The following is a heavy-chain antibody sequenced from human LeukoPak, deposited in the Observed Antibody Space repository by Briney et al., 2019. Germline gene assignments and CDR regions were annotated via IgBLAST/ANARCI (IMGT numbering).Heavy chain of an antibody. J-gene: IGHJ4*02. CDR1: GDSVSSNSAA. Sequence: SQTLSLTCAISGDSVSSNSAAWNWIRLSPSRGLEWMGRTYYMSKWYNDYAVSVKSRMTINPDTSKNQFSLQLNSVTPEDTAVYYCAREPSGYSYYFDYWGQGTLVTVSS. CDR3: AREPSGYSYYFDY. D-gene: IGHD3-3*01. V-gene: IGHV6-1*01. CDR2: TYYMSKWYN.